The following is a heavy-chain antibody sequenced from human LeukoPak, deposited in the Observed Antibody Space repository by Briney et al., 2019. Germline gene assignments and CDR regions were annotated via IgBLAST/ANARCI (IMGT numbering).Heavy chain of an antibody. V-gene: IGHV3-48*01. Sequence: GGSLRLSCTVSGFTFSSNSMNWVRQAPGKGLEWVSFISTSSSTIYYTDSVKGRFTISRDNAKNSLYLQMNSLSTQDTALYSCAKDILRTYDFWSCSRDGFDYWGQGTLVTVSS. J-gene: IGHJ4*02. D-gene: IGHD3-3*01. CDR1: GFTFSSNS. CDR2: ISTSSSTI. CDR3: AKDILRTYDFWSCSRDGFDY.